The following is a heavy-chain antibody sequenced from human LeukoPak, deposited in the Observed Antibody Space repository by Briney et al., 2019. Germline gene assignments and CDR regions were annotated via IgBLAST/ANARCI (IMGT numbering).Heavy chain of an antibody. D-gene: IGHD1-26*01. J-gene: IGHJ4*02. CDR2: IYGGGTT. V-gene: IGHV3-66*01. Sequence: PGGSLRLSCAASGFTVSSKYMSWVRQAPGKGPECVSVIYGGGTTFYADSVKGRFTISRDNSENTLYLQMNSLRVEDTALYYCARDWDLDYWGQGTLVTVSS. CDR1: GFTVSSKY. CDR3: ARDWDLDY.